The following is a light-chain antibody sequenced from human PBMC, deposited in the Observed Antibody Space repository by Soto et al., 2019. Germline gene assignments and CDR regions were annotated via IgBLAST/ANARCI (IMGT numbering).Light chain of an antibody. Sequence: QSALTQPASVSGSPGQSITICCTRTRGDVGSYNRVSCYQQHPGKAPKLIIYEVTDRPSGVSNRFSGSKSGNTASLTISRLQAEDEAEYYCSSYTNINTMACVCGTGTRSPS. J-gene: IGLJ1*01. V-gene: IGLV2-14*01. CDR3: SSYTNINTMACV. CDR2: EVT. CDR1: RGDVGSYNR.